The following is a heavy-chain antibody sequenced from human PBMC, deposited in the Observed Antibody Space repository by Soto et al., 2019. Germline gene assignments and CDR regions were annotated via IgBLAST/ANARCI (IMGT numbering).Heavy chain of an antibody. CDR3: ARERYYDYVWGNFFDY. D-gene: IGHD3-16*01. Sequence: PSETLSLACTVSGGSISSSSYYWGWIRQPPGKGLEWIGYIYYSGSTYYNPSLKSRVTISVDTSKNQFSLKLSSVTAADTAVYYCARERYYDYVWGNFFDYWGQGTLVTVSS. J-gene: IGHJ4*02. CDR2: IYYSGST. V-gene: IGHV4-31*03. CDR1: GGSISSSSYY.